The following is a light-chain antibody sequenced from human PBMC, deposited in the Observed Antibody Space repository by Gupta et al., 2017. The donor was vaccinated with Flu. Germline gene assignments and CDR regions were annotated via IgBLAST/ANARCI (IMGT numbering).Light chain of an antibody. CDR3: RQRRLTPLT. CDR2: MSS. V-gene: IGKV2-28*01. Sequence: VTPSGPGSICCKGGRCRRLERKATCLAWYPHSPGQAPQLLIYMSSNRGSGVPDSFSGSGSGTAFTLPVSGEESVDVGIYYCRQRRLTPLTLGRGTKVDI. J-gene: IGKJ4*01. CDR1: RCRRLERKATC.